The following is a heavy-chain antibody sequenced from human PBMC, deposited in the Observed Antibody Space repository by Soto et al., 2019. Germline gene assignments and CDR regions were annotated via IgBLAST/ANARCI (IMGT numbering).Heavy chain of an antibody. CDR3: AGGRVPWDYNSYGMEV. Sequence: EVQLVESGGGLVQPGGSLTLSCVASGFTFTTYCMHWVRQAPGKGLEYLSAISNDAVHTYYANSVKDRFTISRDNYKDTLYLHMGGVRPEDMAVYYCAGGRVPWDYNSYGMEVWGQGTTVDVSS. D-gene: IGHD1-26*01. V-gene: IGHV3-64*01. CDR2: ISNDAVHT. CDR1: GFTFTTYC. J-gene: IGHJ6*02.